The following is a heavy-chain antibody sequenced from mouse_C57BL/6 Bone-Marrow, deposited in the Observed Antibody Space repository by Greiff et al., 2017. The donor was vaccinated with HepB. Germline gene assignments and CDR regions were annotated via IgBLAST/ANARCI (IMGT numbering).Heavy chain of an antibody. CDR3: ARQWMYYAMDY. CDR2: ISNGGGST. CDR1: GFTFSDYY. J-gene: IGHJ4*01. V-gene: IGHV5-12*01. Sequence: EVQLVESGGGLVQPGGSLKLSCAASGFTFSDYYMYWVRQTPEKRLEWVAYISNGGGSTYYPDTVKGRFTISRDNAKNTLYLQMSRLKSEDTAMYYCARQWMYYAMDYWGQGTSVTVSS.